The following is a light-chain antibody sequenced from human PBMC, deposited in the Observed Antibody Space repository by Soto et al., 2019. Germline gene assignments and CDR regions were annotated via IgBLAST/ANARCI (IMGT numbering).Light chain of an antibody. Sequence: EIVLTQSPATLSLSPGERATLSCRATQSVSGYLAWYQQKSGQAPRLLIYGTSSRATGIPARFSGSGSGTDFTLTISSLEPEDFAVYYCQQHSSWPLTFGGGTKVDIK. J-gene: IGKJ4*01. V-gene: IGKV3-11*01. CDR3: QQHSSWPLT. CDR2: GTS. CDR1: QSVSGY.